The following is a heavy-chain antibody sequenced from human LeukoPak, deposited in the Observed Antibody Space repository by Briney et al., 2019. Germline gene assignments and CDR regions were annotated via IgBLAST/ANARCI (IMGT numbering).Heavy chain of an antibody. CDR2: ISYDGSNK. D-gene: IGHD4-23*01. V-gene: IGHV3-30-3*01. CDR3: ARERRWFLDY. Sequence: GGSLRLSCAASGFTFSSYAMHWVRQAPGKGLEWVAVISYDGSNKYYADSVKGRFTISRDNSKNTLYLQMNSLSAEDTAVYYCARERRWFLDYWGQGTLVTVSS. CDR1: GFTFSSYA. J-gene: IGHJ4*02.